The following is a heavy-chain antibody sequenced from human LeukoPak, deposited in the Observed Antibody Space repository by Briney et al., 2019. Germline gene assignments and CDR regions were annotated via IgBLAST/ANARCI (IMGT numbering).Heavy chain of an antibody. CDR3: ARTLTFYDFWSGYYTRAWFDP. Sequence: PSGTLSLTCAVSGGSISSSNWWSWVRQPPGKGLEWIGEIYHSGSTNYDPSPKSRVTISVDKSKNQFSLKLSSVTAADTAVYYCARTLTFYDFWSGYYTRAWFDPWGQGTLVTVSS. V-gene: IGHV4-4*02. CDR2: IYHSGST. CDR1: GGSISSSNW. J-gene: IGHJ5*02. D-gene: IGHD3-3*01.